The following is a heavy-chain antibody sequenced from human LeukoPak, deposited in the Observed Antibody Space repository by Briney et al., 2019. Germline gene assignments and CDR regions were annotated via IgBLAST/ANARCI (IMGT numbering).Heavy chain of an antibody. J-gene: IGHJ4*02. D-gene: IGHD6-19*01. CDR2: IYTSGST. V-gene: IGHV4-4*09. CDR3: ARAEDEAGPGY. CDR1: GGSISSYY. Sequence: SETLSLTCTVSGGSISSYYWSWIRQPPGKGLEWIGYIYTSGSTNYNPSLKSRVTISVDTSKNQFSLKLSSVTAADTAVYYCARAEDEAGPGYWGQGTLVTVSS.